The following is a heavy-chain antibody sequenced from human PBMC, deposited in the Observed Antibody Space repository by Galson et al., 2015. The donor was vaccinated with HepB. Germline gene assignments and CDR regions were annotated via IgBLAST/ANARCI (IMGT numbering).Heavy chain of an antibody. J-gene: IGHJ6*02. Sequence: SVKVSCKASGGTFSSYAISWVRQAPGQGLEWMGGIIPIFGTANYAQKFQGRVTITADESTSTAYMELSSLRSEDTAVYYCARIVNLSGSYYKLGYYYGMDVWGQGTTVTVSS. CDR1: GGTFSSYA. V-gene: IGHV1-69*13. CDR2: IIPIFGTA. D-gene: IGHD1-26*01. CDR3: ARIVNLSGSYYKLGYYYGMDV.